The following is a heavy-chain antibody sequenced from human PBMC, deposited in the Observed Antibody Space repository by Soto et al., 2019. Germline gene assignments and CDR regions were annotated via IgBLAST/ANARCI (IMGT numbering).Heavy chain of an antibody. Sequence: SETLSLTCTISGGSISGSAWSWIRQPPGKGLEWIGFIHDSGSYNSKSSLRSRLNMSFGPSSNQFSLNLRSVTAADTAVYYCARVHEYISDILIWRDAFDIWGQGTMVTVSS. CDR3: ARVHEYISDILIWRDAFDI. CDR2: IHDSGSY. V-gene: IGHV4-59*12. J-gene: IGHJ3*02. CDR1: GGSISGSA. D-gene: IGHD3-9*01.